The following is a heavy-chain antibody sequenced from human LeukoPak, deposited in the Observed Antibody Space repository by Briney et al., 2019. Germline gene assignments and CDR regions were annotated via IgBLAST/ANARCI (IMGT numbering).Heavy chain of an antibody. D-gene: IGHD6-13*01. CDR2: ISYDGSNK. J-gene: IGHJ4*02. V-gene: IGHV3-30-3*01. Sequence: GGSLRLSCAASGFTFSSYAMHWVRQAPGKGLEWVAVISYDGSNKYYADSVKGRFTISRDNSKNTLYLQMNSLRAEDTAAYYCARDSIAAAGTYFDYWGQGTLVTVSS. CDR3: ARDSIAAAGTYFDY. CDR1: GFTFSSYA.